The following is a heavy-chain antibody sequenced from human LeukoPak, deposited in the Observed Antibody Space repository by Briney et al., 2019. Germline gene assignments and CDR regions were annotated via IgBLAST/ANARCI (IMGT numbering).Heavy chain of an antibody. J-gene: IGHJ3*02. CDR3: AYCSSTGCVWDAFDI. V-gene: IGHV1-69*01. Sequence: SVKVSCKASGGTFSSYAISWVRQAPGQGLEWMGGTIPIFGTANYAQKFQGRVTITADESTSTAYMELSSLRSEDTAVYYCAYCSSTGCVWDAFDIWGQGTMVTVSS. D-gene: IGHD2-2*01. CDR2: TIPIFGTA. CDR1: GGTFSSYA.